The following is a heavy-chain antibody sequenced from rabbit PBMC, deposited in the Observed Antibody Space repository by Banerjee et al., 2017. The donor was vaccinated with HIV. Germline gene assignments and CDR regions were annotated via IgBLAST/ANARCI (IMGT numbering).Heavy chain of an antibody. CDR3: VRVDDDYDKYYFNL. Sequence: EESGGDLVQPGASLTLTCKASGFDFNSNAMCWVRQAPGKGLEWIACISTLSGSTYYASWVNGRFTISSHNAQNTLYLQLNSLTAADTATYFCVRVDDDYDKYYFNLWGPGTLVTVS. J-gene: IGHJ4*01. CDR1: GFDFNSNA. CDR2: ISTLSGST. D-gene: IGHD2-1*01. V-gene: IGHV1S47*01.